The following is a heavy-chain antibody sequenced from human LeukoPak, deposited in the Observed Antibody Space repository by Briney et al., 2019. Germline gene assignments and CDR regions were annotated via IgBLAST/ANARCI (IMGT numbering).Heavy chain of an antibody. CDR2: IKQDGSEK. CDR3: ARDPDYGDYVNYFDY. Sequence: PGGSLRLSCAASGFTFSSYWMSWVRQAPGKGLEWAANIKQDGSEKYYVDSVKGRLTISRDNAKNSLYLQMNSLRAEDTAVYYCARDPDYGDYVNYFDYWGQGTLVTVSS. D-gene: IGHD4-17*01. CDR1: GFTFSSYW. V-gene: IGHV3-7*01. J-gene: IGHJ4*02.